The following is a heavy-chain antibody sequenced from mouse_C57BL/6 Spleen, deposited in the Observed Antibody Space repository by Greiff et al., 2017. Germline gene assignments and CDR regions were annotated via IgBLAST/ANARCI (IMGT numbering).Heavy chain of an antibody. CDR3: VRGGYSAGFAY. V-gene: IGHV10-1*01. J-gene: IGHJ3*01. CDR1: GFSFNPYA. CDR2: IRSKSNNYAT. Sequence: DVQLVESGGGLVQPKGSLKLSCAASGFSFNPYAMNWVRQAPGKGLEWVSRIRSKSNNYATYYADSVKDRFTISRDDSESMLYLQMNNLKTEDTAMYYCVRGGYSAGFAYWGQGTLVTVSA. D-gene: IGHD2-3*01.